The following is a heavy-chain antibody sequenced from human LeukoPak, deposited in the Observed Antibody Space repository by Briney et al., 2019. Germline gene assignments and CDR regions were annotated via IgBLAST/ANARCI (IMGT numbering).Heavy chain of an antibody. D-gene: IGHD2-2*01. V-gene: IGHV3-48*03. CDR1: GFTFSSYE. J-gene: IGHJ3*02. Sequence: GGSLRLSCAASGFTFSSYEMNWVRQAPGKGLEWVSYISSSGSTIYYADSVKGRFTISRDNAKNSLYLQMNSLRAEDTAVYYCARATAPASGAFDIWGQGTMVTVSS. CDR2: ISSSGSTI. CDR3: ARATAPASGAFDI.